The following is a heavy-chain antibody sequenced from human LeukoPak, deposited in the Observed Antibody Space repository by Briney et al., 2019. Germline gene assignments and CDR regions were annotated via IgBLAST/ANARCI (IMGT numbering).Heavy chain of an antibody. CDR2: ISSSSSII. D-gene: IGHD6-19*01. CDR1: GFTFSYYN. V-gene: IGHV3-48*01. Sequence: GGSLRLSCAASGFTFSYYNMNWVRQAPGKGLEWASYISSSSSIIYYADSVKGRFTISRDNAKNSLYLQMNSLRAEDTAVYYCARDLTSSGYSSGSYYNYYGMDVWGQGTTVTVSS. CDR3: ARDLTSSGYSSGSYYNYYGMDV. J-gene: IGHJ6*02.